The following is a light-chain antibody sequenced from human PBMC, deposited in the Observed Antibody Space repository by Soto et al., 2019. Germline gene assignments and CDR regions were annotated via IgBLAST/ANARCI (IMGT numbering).Light chain of an antibody. Sequence: EIEMTQTPATLSVSPGGRATLPCRASQSVSSHLAWGQQKPGQAPRVLMCRTSSRATGFPARFSGSGSGAEFNLTISSLQSEAFGVYYCQQYNDWPRATFGGGTNVEIK. CDR1: QSVSSH. V-gene: IGKV3-15*01. CDR2: RTS. CDR3: QQYNDWPRAT. J-gene: IGKJ4*01.